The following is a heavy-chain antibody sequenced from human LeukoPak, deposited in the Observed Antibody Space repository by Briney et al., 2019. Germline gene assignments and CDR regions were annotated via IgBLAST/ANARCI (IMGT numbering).Heavy chain of an antibody. D-gene: IGHD1-26*01. CDR3: ARDSFETVGAIDY. V-gene: IGHV3-21*01. Sequence: GGSLRLSCAASGFTFSSYSMNWVRQAPGKGLEWVSSISSSSSYIYYADSVKGRFTISRDNAKNSLYLQMNSLRAEDTAVYYCARDSFETVGAIDYWGQGTLVTVSS. CDR2: ISSSSSYI. CDR1: GFTFSSYS. J-gene: IGHJ4*02.